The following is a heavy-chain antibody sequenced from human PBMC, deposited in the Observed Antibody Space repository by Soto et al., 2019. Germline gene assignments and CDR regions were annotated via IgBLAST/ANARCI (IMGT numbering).Heavy chain of an antibody. D-gene: IGHD2-2*01. J-gene: IGHJ5*02. CDR2: INAGNGNT. Sequence: QVQLVQSGAEVKKPGASVKVSCKASGYTFTSYAMHWVRQAPGQRLEWMGWINAGNGNTKYSQKFQGRVTITRDTSASTAYMELSSLRSEDTAVYYCARYCSSTSCYAWFDPWGQGTLVTVSS. V-gene: IGHV1-3*01. CDR1: GYTFTSYA. CDR3: ARYCSSTSCYAWFDP.